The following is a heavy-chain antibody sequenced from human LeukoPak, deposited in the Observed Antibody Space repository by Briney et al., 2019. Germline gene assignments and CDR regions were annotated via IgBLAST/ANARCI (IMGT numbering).Heavy chain of an antibody. Sequence: GGSLRLSCAASGFTFSSYWMTWVRQAPGKGLEWVANIKQDGSNKYYADSVKGQFTISRDNSKNTLYLQMNSLRVEDTAVYYCARGRQYCSGGTCYLDYWGQGTLVTVSS. D-gene: IGHD2-15*01. J-gene: IGHJ4*02. CDR1: GFTFSSYW. CDR2: IKQDGSNK. V-gene: IGHV3-7*02. CDR3: ARGRQYCSGGTCYLDY.